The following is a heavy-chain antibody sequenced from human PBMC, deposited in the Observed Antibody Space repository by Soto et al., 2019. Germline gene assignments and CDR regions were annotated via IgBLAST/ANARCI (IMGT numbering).Heavy chain of an antibody. Sequence: QVQLQESGPGLVKPSQTLSLTCSVSGDSISRGGYYWTWIRQHPGKGLEWIGYIYYNGITYYNPSLKSRLTISLDTSKSQFSLKLSSVTAADTAVYYCARVDGTVTSYYFDYWGQGTLVTVSS. D-gene: IGHD4-17*01. V-gene: IGHV4-31*03. CDR2: IYYNGIT. J-gene: IGHJ4*02. CDR3: ARVDGTVTSYYFDY. CDR1: GDSISRGGYY.